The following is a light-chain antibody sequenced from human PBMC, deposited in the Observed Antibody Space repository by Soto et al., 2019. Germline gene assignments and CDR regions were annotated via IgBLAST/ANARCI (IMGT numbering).Light chain of an antibody. CDR2: QDT. CDR3: QAWDTSAVI. V-gene: IGLV3-1*01. CDR1: KLADKY. J-gene: IGLJ2*01. Sequence: SYELTQPPSVSVSPGQTASITCFGDKLADKYASWYQVKPGQSPVLVIYQDTKRPSGIPERFSGSTSGTTATLTISGTQGMDEADYFCQAWDTSAVIFGGGTQLTVL.